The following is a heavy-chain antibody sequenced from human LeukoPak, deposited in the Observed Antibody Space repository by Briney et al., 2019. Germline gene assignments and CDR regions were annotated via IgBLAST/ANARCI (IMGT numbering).Heavy chain of an antibody. CDR3: ARGADSGYDYFDY. D-gene: IGHD5-12*01. J-gene: IGHJ4*02. CDR1: GGSFTGYY. V-gene: IGHV4-34*01. Sequence: SETLSLTCAVYGGSFTGYYWSWIRQPPRKGLGWIGEINHSGSTNYNPSLKSRVTISVNTSKNQFSLKLSSVTAADTAVYYCARGADSGYDYFDYWGQGTLVTVSS. CDR2: INHSGST.